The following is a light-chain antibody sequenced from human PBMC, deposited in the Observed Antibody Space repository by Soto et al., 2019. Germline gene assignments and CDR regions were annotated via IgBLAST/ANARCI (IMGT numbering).Light chain of an antibody. J-gene: IGKJ1*01. V-gene: IGKV1-6*01. Sequence: AIQMTQSPSSLSASVGDRVTITCRASQGIRSDLGWYQQKPGKAPKLLIYAASILQNGVPSRFSGSGSGTDFTLTISNLRPEDFATYYCLQDYNYPRTFGQGTRVEIK. CDR1: QGIRSD. CDR2: AAS. CDR3: LQDYNYPRT.